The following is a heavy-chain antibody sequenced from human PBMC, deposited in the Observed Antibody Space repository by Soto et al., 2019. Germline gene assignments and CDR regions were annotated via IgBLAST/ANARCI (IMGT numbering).Heavy chain of an antibody. J-gene: IGHJ1*01. CDR2: IYSGGST. V-gene: IGHV3-53*01. CDR3: ARDRVESGYPEYFQH. Sequence: EVQLVESGGGLIQPGGSLRLSCAASGFTVSSNYMSWVRQAPGKGLEWVSVIYSGGSTYYADSVKGRFTISRDNSKITLYLPMNSLRAEDTTVYYCARDRVESGYPEYFQHWGQGTLVTVSS. CDR1: GFTVSSNY. D-gene: IGHD3-22*01.